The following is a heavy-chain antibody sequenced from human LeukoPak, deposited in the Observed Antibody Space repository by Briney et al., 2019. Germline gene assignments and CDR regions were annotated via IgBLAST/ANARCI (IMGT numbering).Heavy chain of an antibody. D-gene: IGHD6-19*01. Sequence: ASVKVSCKASGYTFTGYYMHWVRQAPGQGLEWMGWINPNSGGTNYAQKFQGRVTMTRDTSISTAYMELSRLRSDDTAVHYCARVARIAVAGPDPFLGYWGQGTLVTVSS. CDR2: INPNSGGT. V-gene: IGHV1-2*02. J-gene: IGHJ4*02. CDR3: ARVARIAVAGPDPFLGY. CDR1: GYTFTGYY.